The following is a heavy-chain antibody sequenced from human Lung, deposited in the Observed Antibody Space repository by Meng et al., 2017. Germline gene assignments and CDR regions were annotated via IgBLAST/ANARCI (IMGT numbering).Heavy chain of an antibody. CDR3: ARGPATMAHDFDY. CDR1: GGSFNNYH. D-gene: IGHD5-24*01. Sequence: QGRPGPLKPLATLPLPFVASGGSFNNYHWSWIRRPPGKGLEWIGEINHSGSTNYNPSLESRATISVDTSQNNLSLKLSSVTAADSAVYYCARGPATMAHDFDYWGQGTLVTVSS. CDR2: INHSGST. V-gene: IGHV4-34*01. J-gene: IGHJ4*02.